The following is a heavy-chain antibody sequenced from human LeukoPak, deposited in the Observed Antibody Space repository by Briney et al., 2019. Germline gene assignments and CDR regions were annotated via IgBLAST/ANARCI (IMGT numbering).Heavy chain of an antibody. CDR3: ARGPYYGGRL. CDR2: MNSDASST. J-gene: IGHJ4*02. V-gene: IGHV3-74*01. Sequence: GGSPRLSRVPSRFTLTKYLVHWVAQAPRTGVVWVARMNSDASSTSYASSVNGRFSISRDNVKKTLCLQMDSLRAEDTAVYCCARGPYYGGRLRGQGTLVTVSP. D-gene: IGHD4-23*01. CDR1: RFTLTKYL.